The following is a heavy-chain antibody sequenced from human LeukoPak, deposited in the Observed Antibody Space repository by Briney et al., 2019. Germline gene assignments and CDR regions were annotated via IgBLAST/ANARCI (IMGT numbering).Heavy chain of an antibody. Sequence: SSVKVSCKAFGYTFTSYYMHWVRHAPGQGLESMGIIHPSGGSTSYAQKFQGRVTMTRDTSTSTVYMELSSLRAEDTAVYYCAKDRITIPYWGQGTLVAVSS. V-gene: IGHV1-46*01. CDR3: AKDRITIPY. D-gene: IGHD3-10*01. CDR2: IHPSGGST. CDR1: GYTFTSYY. J-gene: IGHJ4*02.